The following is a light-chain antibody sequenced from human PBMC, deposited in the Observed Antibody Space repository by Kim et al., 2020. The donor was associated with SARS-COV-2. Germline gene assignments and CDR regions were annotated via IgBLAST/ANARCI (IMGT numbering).Light chain of an antibody. Sequence: GKTARITCGGNNSGSKSVHWYQQKPGQAPVLVIYYDSDRPSGIPERFSGSNSGNTATLTISRVEAGDEADYYCQVWDSSSDHPGNVFGTGTKVTVL. J-gene: IGLJ1*01. CDR1: NSGSKS. CDR2: YDS. V-gene: IGLV3-21*04. CDR3: QVWDSSSDHPGNV.